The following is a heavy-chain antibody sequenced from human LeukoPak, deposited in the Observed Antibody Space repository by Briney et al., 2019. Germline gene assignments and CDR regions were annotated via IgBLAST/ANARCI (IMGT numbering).Heavy chain of an antibody. V-gene: IGHV4-39*07. CDR2: MFYTGTI. J-gene: IGHJ6*03. CDR1: GGSISSSSYY. Sequence: PSETLSLTCTVSGGSISSSSYYWGWIRQPPGKGLEWIGSMFYTGTIYYNPSLKSRVTISVDTSKNQFSLKLSSVTAADTAVYYCAREGGLYYMDVWGKGTTVTVSS. D-gene: IGHD3-16*01. CDR3: AREGGLYYMDV.